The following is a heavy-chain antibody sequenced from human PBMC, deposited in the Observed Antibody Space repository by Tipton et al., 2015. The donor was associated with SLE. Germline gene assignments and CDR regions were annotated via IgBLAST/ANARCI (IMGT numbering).Heavy chain of an antibody. D-gene: IGHD5-18*01. Sequence: WIRQPPGKGLEWVSGINWNGGSTGYADSVKGRFTISRDNAKNSLYLQMNSLRAEDTALYYCASQYSYGPDAFDIWGQGTMVTVSS. CDR3: ASQYSYGPDAFDI. J-gene: IGHJ3*02. V-gene: IGHV3-20*03. CDR2: INWNGGST.